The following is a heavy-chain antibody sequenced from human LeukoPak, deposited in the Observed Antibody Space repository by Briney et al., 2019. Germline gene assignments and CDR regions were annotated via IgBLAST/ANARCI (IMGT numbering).Heavy chain of an antibody. D-gene: IGHD3-22*01. Sequence: SETLSLTCTVSGGSISSSYSYWGWIRQPPGKGLEWIGNIYYSGSTYYNPSLKSRVTISVDTSKNHFSLKLNSVTAADTAVYYCARSPYYYDSSGYQYYMDVRGKGTTVTISS. CDR2: IYYSGST. V-gene: IGHV4-39*07. CDR1: GGSISSSYSY. CDR3: ARSPYYYDSSGYQYYMDV. J-gene: IGHJ6*03.